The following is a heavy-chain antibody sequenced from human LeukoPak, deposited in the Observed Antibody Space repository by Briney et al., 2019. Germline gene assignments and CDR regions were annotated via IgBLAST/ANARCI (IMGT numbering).Heavy chain of an antibody. J-gene: IGHJ5*02. CDR1: GLTFSDYF. V-gene: IGHV3-11*01. CDR2: ISTTSIIV. CDR3: VGRGGTTWAVGYNWFDP. Sequence: NPGGSLRLSCAASGLTFSDYFMGWIRQAPGKGLEWVAHISTTSIIVDYADSVKGRFTISRDNAENSLYQQMSSLRVEDTAVYYCVGRGGTTWAVGYNWFDPWGQGTLVTVSS. D-gene: IGHD1-1*01.